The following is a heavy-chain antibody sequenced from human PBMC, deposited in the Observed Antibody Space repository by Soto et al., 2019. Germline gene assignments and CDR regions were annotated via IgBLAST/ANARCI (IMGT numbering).Heavy chain of an antibody. Sequence: EVQLVESGGGLVQPGGSLRLSCAASGFTFSSYWMSWVRQAPGKGLEWVANIKQDGSEKYYVDSVKGRFTISRDNAKNSLYLQMNSLRAEDTAVYYCARKNYDFWSGYYPGHIDYWGQGTLVTVSS. J-gene: IGHJ4*02. CDR3: ARKNYDFWSGYYPGHIDY. CDR2: IKQDGSEK. V-gene: IGHV3-7*05. D-gene: IGHD3-3*01. CDR1: GFTFSSYW.